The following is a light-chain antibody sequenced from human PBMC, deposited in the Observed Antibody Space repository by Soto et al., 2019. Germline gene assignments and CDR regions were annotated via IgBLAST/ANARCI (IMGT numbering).Light chain of an antibody. Sequence: EIVLTQSPGTLSLSPGERATLSCRASQSVPSNFSAWYQQKPGQAPILVIYGVSRRATGIPDRFSGSGSGTDFTLTISRLEPEYVAVYYWQQDDSSWTFGQGTKVEIK. V-gene: IGKV3-20*01. CDR3: QQDDSSWT. J-gene: IGKJ1*01. CDR2: GVS. CDR1: QSVPSNF.